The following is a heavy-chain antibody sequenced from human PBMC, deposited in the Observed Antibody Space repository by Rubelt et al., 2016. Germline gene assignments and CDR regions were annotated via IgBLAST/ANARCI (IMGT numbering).Heavy chain of an antibody. Sequence: QVQLQESGPGLVKPSETLSLTCVVSGASVSSHYWSWIRQPPGRGLEWIGSLYHGGSTSYNPSLNSRVTISVDTSKNEVSLQLASVTAADTAVYYCVRERATVTTLFDDWGQGTLVTVSS. CDR2: LYHGGST. CDR3: VRERATVTTLFDD. CDR1: GASVSSHY. J-gene: IGHJ4*02. D-gene: IGHD4-17*01. V-gene: IGHV4-59*02.